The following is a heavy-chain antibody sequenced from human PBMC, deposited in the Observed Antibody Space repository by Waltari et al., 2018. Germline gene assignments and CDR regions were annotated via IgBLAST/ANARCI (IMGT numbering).Heavy chain of an antibody. V-gene: IGHV4-61*02. D-gene: IGHD4-17*01. CDR2: IYTGGST. CDR1: GGSISRGSYY. Sequence: QVQLQESGPGLVKPSETLSLTCTVSGGSISRGSYYWTWIRQPAGKGLDGSGRIYTGGSTNDNPSLESRVTMSLDTSKNQFPLKLSSVTAADTAVYYCARYYGGTSYAMDGWGQGTTVTVSS. CDR3: ARYYGGTSYAMDG. J-gene: IGHJ6*02.